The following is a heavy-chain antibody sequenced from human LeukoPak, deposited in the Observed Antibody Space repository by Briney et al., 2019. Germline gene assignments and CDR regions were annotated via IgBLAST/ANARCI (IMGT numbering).Heavy chain of an antibody. CDR2: IHHSGST. D-gene: IGHD3-3*01. V-gene: IGHV4-39*07. CDR1: GGSIGSGAYY. Sequence: SETLSLTCTVSGGSIGSGAYYWGWIRQPPRKGLEWIGSIHHSGSTYYNPSLKSRVTVSVHTSKNQFSLRLSSVTAADTAVYYCAANRLRFLEWSTGSTRFDYWGQGTLVAVSS. CDR3: AANRLRFLEWSTGSTRFDY. J-gene: IGHJ4*02.